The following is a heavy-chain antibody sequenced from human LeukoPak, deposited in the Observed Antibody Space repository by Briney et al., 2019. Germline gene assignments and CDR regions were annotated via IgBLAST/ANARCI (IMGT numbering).Heavy chain of an antibody. CDR2: ISYDGSNK. D-gene: IGHD6-13*01. Sequence: GGSLRLSCAASGFTFSSYGMHWVRQAPGKGLEWVAVISYDGSNKYCADSVKGRFTISRDNSKNTLYLQMNSLRAEDTAVYYCAKEGRVPGIAATWGQGTLVTVSS. CDR3: AKEGRVPGIAAT. J-gene: IGHJ5*02. CDR1: GFTFSSYG. V-gene: IGHV3-30*18.